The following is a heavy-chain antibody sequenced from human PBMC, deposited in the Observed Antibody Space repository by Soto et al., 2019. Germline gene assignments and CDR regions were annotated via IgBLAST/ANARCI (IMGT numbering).Heavy chain of an antibody. D-gene: IGHD4-4*01. J-gene: IGHJ4*01. CDR3: TTDSSFNKPTVRFDY. CDR2: IKSKADGGTT. V-gene: IGHV3-15*07. CDR1: GFIFSNAW. Sequence: GGSLRLSCAASGFIFSNAWINWVRQAPGKGLEWVGRIKSKADGGTTDFAAPVKGRFAISRDDSKNMMYMEMSSLRTEGTAVFYCTTDSSFNKPTVRFDYSGHGTLLTVSS.